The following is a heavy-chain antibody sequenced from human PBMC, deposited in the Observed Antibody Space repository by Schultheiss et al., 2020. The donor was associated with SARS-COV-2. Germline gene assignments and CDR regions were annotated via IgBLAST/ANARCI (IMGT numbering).Heavy chain of an antibody. CDR2: MNPNSGNT. CDR1: GYTFTSYD. CDR3: ARENYLDY. D-gene: IGHD1-7*01. V-gene: IGHV1-8*01. J-gene: IGHJ4*02. Sequence: ASVKVSCKASGYTFTSYDINWVRQATGQGLEWMGWMNPNSGNTGYAQKLQGRVTMTTDTSTSTAYMELTSLKSEDTATYYCARENYLDYWGQGTLVTVSS.